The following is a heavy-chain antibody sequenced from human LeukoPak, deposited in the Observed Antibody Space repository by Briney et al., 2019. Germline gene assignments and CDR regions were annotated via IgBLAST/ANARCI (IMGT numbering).Heavy chain of an antibody. J-gene: IGHJ4*02. D-gene: IGHD4-23*01. V-gene: IGHV3-23*01. CDR2: ISGGGGST. CDR1: GFTFSSYA. Sequence: GGSLRLSCAASGFTFSSYAMSWVRQAPGKGLEWVSGISGGGGSTYYADSVKGRVTISRDNSKNTLYLQMSSLRAEDTAVYYCAKDQRVVIPYYFDYWGQGTLVTVSS. CDR3: AKDQRVVIPYYFDY.